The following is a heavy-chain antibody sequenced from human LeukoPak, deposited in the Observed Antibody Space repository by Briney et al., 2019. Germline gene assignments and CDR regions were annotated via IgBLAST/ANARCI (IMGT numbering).Heavy chain of an antibody. CDR2: IWYDGTNK. CDR3: ARDLEEFDAFDI. V-gene: IGHV3-33*01. J-gene: IGHJ3*02. D-gene: IGHD3-3*01. CDR1: GFTFSSCG. Sequence: GGSLRLSCAASGFTFSSCGMHWVRQAPGKGLEWVAVIWYDGTNKYYADSVKGRFTISRDNSKNTLYLQMNSLRAEDTAVYYCARDLEEFDAFDIWGQGTMVTVSS.